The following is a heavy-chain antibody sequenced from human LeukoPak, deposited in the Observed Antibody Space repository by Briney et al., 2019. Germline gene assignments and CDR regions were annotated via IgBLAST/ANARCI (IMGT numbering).Heavy chain of an antibody. CDR1: GGSISSSNW. V-gene: IGHV4-4*02. D-gene: IGHD6-6*01. J-gene: IGHJ4*02. Sequence: PSETLSLTCAVSGGSISSSNWWSWVRQPPGKGLEWIGEIYHSGSTNYNPSLKSRVTISVDKSKNQFSLKLSSVTAADTTVYYCASTGIATRGTDYWGQGTLVTVSS. CDR2: IYHSGST. CDR3: ASTGIATRGTDY.